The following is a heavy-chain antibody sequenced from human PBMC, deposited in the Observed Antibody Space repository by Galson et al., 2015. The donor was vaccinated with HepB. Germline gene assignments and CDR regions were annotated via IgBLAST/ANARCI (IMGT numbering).Heavy chain of an antibody. V-gene: IGHV1-18*01. Sequence: SVKVSCKASGYTFTSYGISWVRQAPGQGLEWMGWISAYNGNTKYAQKLQGRVTMTTDTSTSTAYMELRSLRSDDTAVYFCARHYSNYPSRAAPCGMDVWGQGTTVTVSS. CDR2: ISAYNGNT. D-gene: IGHD4-11*01. CDR1: GYTFTSYG. J-gene: IGHJ6*02. CDR3: ARHYSNYPSRAAPCGMDV.